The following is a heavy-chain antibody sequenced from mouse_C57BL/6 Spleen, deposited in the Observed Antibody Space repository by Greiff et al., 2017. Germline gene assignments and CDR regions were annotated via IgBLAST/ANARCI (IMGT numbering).Heavy chain of an antibody. Sequence: QVQLQQPGAELVKPGASVKMSCKASGYTFTSYWITWVKQRPGQGLEWIGDIYPGSGSTNYNEKFKSKATLTVDTSSSTAYMQLSSLTSEDSAVYYCASSGYDYGYFDYWGQGTTLTVSS. CDR1: GYTFTSYW. D-gene: IGHD2-4*01. J-gene: IGHJ2*01. CDR3: ASSGYDYGYFDY. CDR2: IYPGSGST. V-gene: IGHV1-55*01.